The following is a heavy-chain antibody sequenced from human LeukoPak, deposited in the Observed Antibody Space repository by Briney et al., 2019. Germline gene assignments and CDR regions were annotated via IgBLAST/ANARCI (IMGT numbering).Heavy chain of an antibody. V-gene: IGHV3-30*04. CDR2: ISYDGSNK. CDR3: ARAYGSGSYVPDY. D-gene: IGHD3-10*01. CDR1: GFTFSSYA. J-gene: IGHJ4*02. Sequence: GGSLRLSCAASGFTFSSYAMHWVRQAPGKGLEWVEVISYDGSNKYYADSVKGRFTISRDNSKNTLYLQMNSLRAEDTAVYYCARAYGSGSYVPDYWGQGTLVTVSS.